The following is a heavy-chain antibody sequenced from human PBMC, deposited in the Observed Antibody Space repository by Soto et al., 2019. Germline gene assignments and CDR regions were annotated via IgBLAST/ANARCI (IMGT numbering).Heavy chain of an antibody. J-gene: IGHJ1*01. Sequence: GSLRLSCAASGFTFSNYVMSWVRQAPGKGLEWVSYISSSGSTIYYADSVKGRFTISRDNAKNSLYLQMNSLRAEDTAVYYCASYYYDSSGYYYPAEYFQHWGQGTLVTVSS. D-gene: IGHD3-22*01. CDR3: ASYYYDSSGYYYPAEYFQH. CDR1: GFTFSNYV. V-gene: IGHV3-48*03. CDR2: ISSSGSTI.